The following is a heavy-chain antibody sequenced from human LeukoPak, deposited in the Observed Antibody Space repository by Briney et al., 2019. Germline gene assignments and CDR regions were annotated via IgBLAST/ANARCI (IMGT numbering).Heavy chain of an antibody. J-gene: IGHJ4*02. Sequence: SETLSLTCTVSGGSIRSRSYYWGWIRQPPGKGLEWIGSIYNSENTYYNPSLKSRVTMSADKSKNQFSLKVSSVTAADTAVYFCARRRIDWLFDYWGQGTLVTVSS. CDR3: ARRRIDWLFDY. CDR2: IYNSENT. D-gene: IGHD3-9*01. V-gene: IGHV4-39*07. CDR1: GGSIRSRSYY.